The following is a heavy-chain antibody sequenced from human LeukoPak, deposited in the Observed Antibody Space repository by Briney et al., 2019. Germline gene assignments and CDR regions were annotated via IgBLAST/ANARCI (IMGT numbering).Heavy chain of an antibody. D-gene: IGHD3-10*01. CDR3: ARDWSWFGEISYYYGMDV. CDR1: GGTFISYA. Sequence: GASVKVSCKASGGTFISYAISWVRQAPGQGVEWRGXIXPIFGIANYAQKFQGRGTITADKYTSTSYMELSSLRSEDTAVYYCARDWSWFGEISYYYGMDVWGQGTTVTVSS. CDR2: IXPIFGIA. J-gene: IGHJ6*02. V-gene: IGHV1-69*10.